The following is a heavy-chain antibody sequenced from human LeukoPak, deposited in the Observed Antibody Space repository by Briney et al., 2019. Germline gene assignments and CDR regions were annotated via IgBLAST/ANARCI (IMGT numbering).Heavy chain of an antibody. CDR1: GGSISSYY. CDR3: ASRSGSFSDALDI. CDR2: LSKSGNT. J-gene: IGHJ3*02. D-gene: IGHD3-10*01. V-gene: IGHV4-4*08. Sequence: SETLSLTCTVSGGSISSYYWSWIRLPPGKGLEWIGYLSKSGNTNYSPSLKSRVTIFGDTSKNQFSLKLSSVTAADTAVYYCASRSGSFSDALDIWGQGTLVTVSS.